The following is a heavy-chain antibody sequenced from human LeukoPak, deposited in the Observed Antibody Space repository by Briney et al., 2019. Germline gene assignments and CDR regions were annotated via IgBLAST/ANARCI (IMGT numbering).Heavy chain of an antibody. CDR1: GFTFTDYA. CDR3: ARDLHYYVAMDV. CDR2: FSGTGGYI. V-gene: IGHV3-23*01. Sequence: PGGSLRLSCVGSGFTFTDYAMSWVRQAPGKGLEWVSAFSGTGGYIYYADSVKGRFTVSRDNSKSMLFLQLNSLRAEDTALYYCARDLHYYVAMDVWGQGTTVTVSS. J-gene: IGHJ6*02. D-gene: IGHD3-10*02.